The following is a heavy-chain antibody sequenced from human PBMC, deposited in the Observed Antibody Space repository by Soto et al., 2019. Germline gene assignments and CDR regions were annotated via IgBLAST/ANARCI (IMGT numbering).Heavy chain of an antibody. CDR3: ARDGPPTTTGVGPSYTMDV. J-gene: IGHJ6*02. D-gene: IGHD3-3*01. V-gene: IGHV1-46*01. CDR2: INPSGGRI. Sequence: QMQPVQSGAEVKKPGASVKVSCKASGYTFTSYQMHWVRQAPGQGLEWMGIINPSGGRITYAPRFQGRVMMTRDTSTNTVYMELRSLRSEDTAVYYCARDGPPTTTGVGPSYTMDVWGQGTTVTIS. CDR1: GYTFTSYQ.